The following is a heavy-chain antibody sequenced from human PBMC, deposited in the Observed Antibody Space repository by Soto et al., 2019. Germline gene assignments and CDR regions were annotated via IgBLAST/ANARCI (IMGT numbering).Heavy chain of an antibody. V-gene: IGHV1-69*13. J-gene: IGHJ4*02. CDR1: GYTFSSYA. Sequence: EASVKVSCKASGYTFSSYAISWVRQAPGQGLEWMGGIIPIFGTANYAQKFQGRVTITADESTSTAYMELSSLRSEDTAVYYCARGAHYYDSSGGFSYWGQGTLVTVSS. CDR3: ARGAHYYDSSGGFSY. D-gene: IGHD3-22*01. CDR2: IIPIFGTA.